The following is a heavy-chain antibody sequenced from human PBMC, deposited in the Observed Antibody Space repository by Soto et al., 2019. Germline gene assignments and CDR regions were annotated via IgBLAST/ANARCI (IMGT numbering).Heavy chain of an antibody. CDR2: IFSNGER. CDR3: ARIEVVGATPPPFDN. V-gene: IGHV2-26*01. Sequence: GSGPTLVNPTETLTLTCTVSGFSLSKAKMGVSWIRQPPGKALEWLAHIFSNGERSYSTSLKSRLTISKDTSKSQVVLTMTNMDPVDTATYYCARIEVVGATPPPFDNWGQGTLVTVSS. J-gene: IGHJ4*02. D-gene: IGHD1-26*01. CDR1: GFSLSKAKMG.